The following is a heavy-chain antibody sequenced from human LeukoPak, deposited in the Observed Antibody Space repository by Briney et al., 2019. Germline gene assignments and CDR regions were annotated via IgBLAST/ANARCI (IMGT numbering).Heavy chain of an antibody. Sequence: GGSLRLSCGASGFTFSSYEVNWVRQAPGKGLEWVSYVSSGGSAIYHADSVKGRFTISRDNAKNSLYLQMNSLRAEDTAVYYCARNDYSTSSYFYWGQGTLVTVSS. D-gene: IGHD6-6*01. CDR2: VSSGGSAI. CDR1: GFTFSSYE. J-gene: IGHJ4*02. CDR3: ARNDYSTSSYFY. V-gene: IGHV3-48*03.